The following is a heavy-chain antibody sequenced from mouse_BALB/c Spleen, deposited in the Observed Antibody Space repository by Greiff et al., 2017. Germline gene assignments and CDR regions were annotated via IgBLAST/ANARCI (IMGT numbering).Heavy chain of an antibody. J-gene: IGHJ4*01. D-gene: IGHD2-3*01. CDR3: ARWLLRDAMDY. V-gene: IGHV1-82*01. Sequence: QVQLQQSGPELVKPGASVKISCKASGYAFSSYWMNWVKQRPGQGLEWIGRIYPGDGDTNYNGKFKGKATLTADKSSSTAYMQLSSLTSVDSAVYFCARWLLRDAMDYWGQGTSVTVSS. CDR1: GYAFSSYW. CDR2: IYPGDGDT.